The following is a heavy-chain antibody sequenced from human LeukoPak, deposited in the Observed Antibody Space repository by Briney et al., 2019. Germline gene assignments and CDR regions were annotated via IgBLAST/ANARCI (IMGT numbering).Heavy chain of an antibody. V-gene: IGHV3-7*01. D-gene: IGHD6-19*01. Sequence: GGSLRLSCAASGFIFSRHWMGWVRQAPGKGLEWVASIKQDGSQYYVDSVKGRFFISRENAKNSVSLQMNSLRGEDTAVYYCATIAVAALGGDYWGKGTLVTVSS. CDR1: GFIFSRHW. J-gene: IGHJ4*02. CDR2: IKQDGSQ. CDR3: ATIAVAALGGDY.